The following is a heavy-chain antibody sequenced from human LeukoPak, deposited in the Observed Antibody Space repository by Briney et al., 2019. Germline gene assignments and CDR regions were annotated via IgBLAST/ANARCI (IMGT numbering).Heavy chain of an antibody. J-gene: IGHJ4*02. CDR2: IYTSGST. V-gene: IGHV4-61*02. CDR1: GGSISSGSYY. D-gene: IGHD3-22*01. CDR3: ARDSATYYYDSSGYSN. Sequence: SETLSLTCTVSGGSISSGSYYWSWIRQPAGKGLEWIGRIYTSGSTSYNPSLKSRVTISVDTSKNQFSLKLSSVTAADTAVYYCARDSATYYYDSSGYSNWGQGTLVTVSS.